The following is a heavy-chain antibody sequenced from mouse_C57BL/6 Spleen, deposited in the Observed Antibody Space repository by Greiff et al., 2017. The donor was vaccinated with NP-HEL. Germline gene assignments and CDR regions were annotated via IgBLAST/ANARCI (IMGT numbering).Heavy chain of an antibody. CDR2: ISNGGGST. D-gene: IGHD1-1*01. J-gene: IGHJ4*01. V-gene: IGHV5-12*01. Sequence: EVQLVESGGGLVQPGGSLKLSCAASGFTFSDYYMYWVRQTPEKRLEWVAYISNGGGSTYYPDTVKGRFTISRDNAKNTLYLQMSRLKSEDTAMYYCARTTVVHYYAMDYWGQGTSVTVSS. CDR1: GFTFSDYY. CDR3: ARTTVVHYYAMDY.